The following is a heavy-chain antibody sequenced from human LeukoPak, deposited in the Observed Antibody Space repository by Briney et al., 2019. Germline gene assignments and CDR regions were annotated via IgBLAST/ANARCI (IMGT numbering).Heavy chain of an antibody. J-gene: IGHJ6*03. D-gene: IGHD3-10*01. CDR3: ARSLRVRGVPDYMDV. CDR2: IHKNAIT. CDR1: GFIFSSHG. Sequence: PGGSLRLSCAASGFIFSSHGMNWVRQAPGKGLEWVSVIHKNAITSYADTVKGRFTISRDNSKNTLYLQMNNLRVDDTAVYYCARSLRVRGVPDYMDVWGKGTTVTVYS. V-gene: IGHV3-53*01.